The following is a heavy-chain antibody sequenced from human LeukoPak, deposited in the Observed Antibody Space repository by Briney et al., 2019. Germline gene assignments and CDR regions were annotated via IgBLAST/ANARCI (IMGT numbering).Heavy chain of an antibody. CDR3: ARDRGRGSFHY. V-gene: IGHV1-18*04. CDR1: GYTFTGYY. CDR2: ISAYNGNT. D-gene: IGHD3-16*01. J-gene: IGHJ4*02. Sequence: GASVKVSCKASGYTFTGYYMHWVRQAPGQGLEWMGWISAYNGNTNYAQKLQGRVTMTTDTSTSTAYMELRSLRSDDTAVYYCARDRGRGSFHYWGQGTLVTVSS.